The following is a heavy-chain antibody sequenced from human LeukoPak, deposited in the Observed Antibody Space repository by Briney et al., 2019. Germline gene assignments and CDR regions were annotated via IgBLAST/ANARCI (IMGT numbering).Heavy chain of an antibody. J-gene: IGHJ5*02. CDR2: IHYTGST. V-gene: IGHV4-59*01. D-gene: IGHD3-10*01. Sequence: SETLSLTCTVSGGSISSYYWSWIRQSPGKGLECIGYIHYTGSTNYNLSLKSRVTISVETSKNQFSLKLKSVTAADTAVYYCARGGYYGSGSDFRFDPWGQGTLVTVSS. CDR3: ARGGYYGSGSDFRFDP. CDR1: GGSISSYY.